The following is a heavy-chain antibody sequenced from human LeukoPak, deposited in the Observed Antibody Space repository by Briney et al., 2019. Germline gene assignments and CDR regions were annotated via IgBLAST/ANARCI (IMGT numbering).Heavy chain of an antibody. J-gene: IGHJ4*02. V-gene: IGHV3-30*02. CDR1: GFTFSNFV. Sequence: GGSLRLSCSASGFTFSNFVMHWVRQAPGKGLEWVSFIRNDGSNKYYADSVKGRFTISRDNSKNTLYLQMNSLRAEDTAVYYCAKDQGSGAFDYWGQGTLVTVSS. CDR3: AKDQGSGAFDY. CDR2: IRNDGSNK. D-gene: IGHD6-19*01.